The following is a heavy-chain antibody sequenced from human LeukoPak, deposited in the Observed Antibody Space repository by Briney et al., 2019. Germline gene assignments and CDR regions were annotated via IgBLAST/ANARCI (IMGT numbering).Heavy chain of an antibody. V-gene: IGHV3-23*01. Sequence: GGSLRLSCAASGFTFNNYAMSWVRQAPGRGLEWVSAISGSGGSTYYADSVKGRFTISRDNSKNTLYLQMNSLRAEDTAVYYCATPKDRYCSGGSCYSGQNYYYYGMDVWGQGTTVTVSS. D-gene: IGHD2-15*01. CDR2: ISGSGGST. CDR1: GFTFNNYA. CDR3: ATPKDRYCSGGSCYSGQNYYYYGMDV. J-gene: IGHJ6*02.